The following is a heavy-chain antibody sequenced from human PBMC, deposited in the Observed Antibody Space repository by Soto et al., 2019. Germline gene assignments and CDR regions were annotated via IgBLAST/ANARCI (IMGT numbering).Heavy chain of an antibody. V-gene: IGHV3-11*01. D-gene: IGHD3-22*01. CDR3: ARDGNYYDSSGYFLRDAFDI. Sequence: QVQLVESGGGLVKPGGSLRLSCAASGFTVSDYYMSWIRQVPGKGLEWVSYISSTGDIISYADSVKGRFTISRDNAKISLFLQMNSLRAEDTAVYYCARDGNYYDSSGYFLRDAFDIWGQGTMVIVSS. CDR1: GFTVSDYY. J-gene: IGHJ3*02. CDR2: ISSTGDII.